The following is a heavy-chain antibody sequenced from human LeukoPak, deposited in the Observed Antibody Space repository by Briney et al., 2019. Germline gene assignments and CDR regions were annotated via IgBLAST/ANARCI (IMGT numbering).Heavy chain of an antibody. D-gene: IGHD3-22*01. CDR2: ISAYNGNT. CDR1: GYTFTSYG. V-gene: IGHV1-18*01. Sequence: ASVRVSCKASGYTFTSYGISWVRQAPGQGLEWMGWISAYNGNTNYAQKLQGRVTMTRDTSTSTVYMELSSLRSEDTAVYYCARAVDSSGYYIYYYGMDVWGQGTTVTVSS. CDR3: ARAVDSSGYYIYYYGMDV. J-gene: IGHJ6*02.